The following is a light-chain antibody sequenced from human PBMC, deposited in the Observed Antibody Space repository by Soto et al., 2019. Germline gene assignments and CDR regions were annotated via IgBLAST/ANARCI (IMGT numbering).Light chain of an antibody. V-gene: IGKV3-11*01. CDR3: QQRSTWPPALS. J-gene: IGKJ4*01. CDR2: DAS. Sequence: EIVLTQSPATLSLSPGERATLSCRASQSVRTFLAWYQQKPGQAPRLLIYDASKRATGIPDRFSGSGSGTDFTLTSSSLEPEDFEVYYCQQRSTWPPALSFGGGTKVEI. CDR1: QSVRTF.